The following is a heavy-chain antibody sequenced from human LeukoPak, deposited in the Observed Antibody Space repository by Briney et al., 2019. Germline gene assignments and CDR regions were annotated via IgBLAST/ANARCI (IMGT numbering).Heavy chain of an antibody. CDR2: INLNSGDT. J-gene: IGHJ4*02. Sequence: ASVSVSCEASGYIFTGYYMHCVRRAPGQGLEWMGWINLNSGDTNYAQKFQGRVTMTWDTPISTAYMELSSLSSDDTAVYYCAKDRGDYTQGYWGQGTVVIVSS. D-gene: IGHD4-17*01. V-gene: IGHV1-2*02. CDR3: AKDRGDYTQGY. CDR1: GYIFTGYY.